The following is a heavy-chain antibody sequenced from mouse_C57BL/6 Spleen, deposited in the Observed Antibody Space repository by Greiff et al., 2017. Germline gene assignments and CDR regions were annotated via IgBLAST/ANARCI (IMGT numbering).Heavy chain of an antibody. CDR2: IRLKSDNYAT. CDR3: TSGFDY. V-gene: IGHV6-3*01. J-gene: IGHJ2*01. D-gene: IGHD3-1*01. CDR1: GFTFSNYW. Sequence: EVKLLESGGGLVQPGGSMKLSCVASGFTFSNYWMNWVRQSPEKGLEWVAQIRLKSDNYATHYAESVKGKFTISRDDSKSSVYLHMNNLRAEATGIDYCTSGFDYWGQGTTLTVSS.